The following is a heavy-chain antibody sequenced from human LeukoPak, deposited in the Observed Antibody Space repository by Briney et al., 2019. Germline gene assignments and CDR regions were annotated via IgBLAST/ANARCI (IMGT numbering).Heavy chain of an antibody. CDR2: IIPILGIA. Sequence: SVKVSCKASGGTFSSYAVSWVRQAPGQGLEWMGGIIPILGIANYAQKFQGRVTITADKSTSTAYMELSSLRSEDTAVYYCAREGTDIVVVVAATDDAFDIWGQGTMVTVSS. CDR3: AREGTDIVVVVAATDDAFDI. J-gene: IGHJ3*02. CDR1: GGTFSSYA. D-gene: IGHD2-15*01. V-gene: IGHV1-69*10.